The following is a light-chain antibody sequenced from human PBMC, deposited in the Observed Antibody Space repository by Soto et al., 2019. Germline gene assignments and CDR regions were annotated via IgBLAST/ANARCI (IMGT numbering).Light chain of an antibody. J-gene: IGLJ1*01. CDR1: SSNIGSND. CDR3: AAWDDSLNGLYV. CDR2: SYN. V-gene: IGLV1-47*02. Sequence: QSALTQPPSASGTPGQRVTISCSGTSSNIGSNDVYWYQHVPGTAPKLLIYSYNQRPSGIPDRFSGSKSGTSASLAISGLRSEDEADYYCAAWDDSLNGLYVFGTGTKLTVL.